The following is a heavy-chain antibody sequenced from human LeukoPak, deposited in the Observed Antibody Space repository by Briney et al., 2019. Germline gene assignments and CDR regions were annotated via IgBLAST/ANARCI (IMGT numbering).Heavy chain of an antibody. V-gene: IGHV4-59*01. CDR2: IYYSGST. CDR3: ARDRAYCSGGSCYDDAFDI. CDR1: GGSFSGYY. J-gene: IGHJ3*02. Sequence: PSETLSLTCAVYGGSFSGYYWSWIRQPPGKGLEWIGYIYYSGSTNYNPSLKSRVTISVDTSKNQFSLKLSSVTAADTAVYYCARDRAYCSGGSCYDDAFDIWGQGTMVTVSS. D-gene: IGHD2-15*01.